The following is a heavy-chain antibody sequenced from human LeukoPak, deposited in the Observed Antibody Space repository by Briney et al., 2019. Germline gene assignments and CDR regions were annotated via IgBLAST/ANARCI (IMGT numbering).Heavy chain of an antibody. CDR1: GYTVTGYY. Sequence: ASVKVSCRASGYTVTGYYMHWVRQAPGQGLQGMGWINPNGGDTNYAQKFQGRVTMTRDTSISIAYMELSRLRSDDTAVYYCARDTQLDWAHYYYYYMDVWGKGTTVTVSS. J-gene: IGHJ6*03. D-gene: IGHD1-1*01. CDR2: INPNGGDT. CDR3: ARDTQLDWAHYYYYYMDV. V-gene: IGHV1-2*02.